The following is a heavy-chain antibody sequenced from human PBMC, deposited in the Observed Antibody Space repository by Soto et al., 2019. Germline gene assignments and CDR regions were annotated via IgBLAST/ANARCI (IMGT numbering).Heavy chain of an antibody. V-gene: IGHV4-61*01. J-gene: IGHJ4*02. D-gene: IGHD6-19*01. CDR3: ARDLGYSSGWYYFDY. CDR1: GGSVSSGSYY. Sequence: SETLSLTCTVSGGSVSSGSYYWSWIRQPPGKGLEWIGYIYYSGSTNYNPSLKSRVTISVDTSKSQFSLKLSSVTAADTAVYYCARDLGYSSGWYYFDYWGQGTLVTVSS. CDR2: IYYSGST.